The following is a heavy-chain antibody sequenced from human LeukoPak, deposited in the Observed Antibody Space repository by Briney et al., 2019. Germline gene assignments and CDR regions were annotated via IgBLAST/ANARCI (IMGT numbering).Heavy chain of an antibody. CDR2: IYYSGST. D-gene: IGHD4-17*01. CDR3: AREDGDYPLYWFDP. Sequence: SETLSLTCTVSGGSISSSSYYWGWIRQPPGKGLEWIGSIYYSGSTYYNPSLKSRVTISVDTSKNQFSLKLSSVTAADTAVYYRAREDGDYPLYWFDPWGQGTLVTVSS. J-gene: IGHJ5*02. CDR1: GGSISSSSYY. V-gene: IGHV4-39*07.